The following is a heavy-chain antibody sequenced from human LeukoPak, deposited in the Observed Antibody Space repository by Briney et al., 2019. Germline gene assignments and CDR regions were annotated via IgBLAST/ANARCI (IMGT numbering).Heavy chain of an antibody. D-gene: IGHD3-10*01. CDR2: IDEYGRAT. J-gene: IGHJ4*02. CDR1: GFSFSSDV. CDR3: ARDLVLGSGSYGH. Sequence: PGRSLRLSCAASGFSFSSDVMHWVRQAPGKGLVWVSRIDEYGRATFYADSVKGRFTISRDLAKNTLYLQMNSLRAEDTAVYFCARDLVLGSGSYGHWGQGTLVTVSA. V-gene: IGHV3-74*01.